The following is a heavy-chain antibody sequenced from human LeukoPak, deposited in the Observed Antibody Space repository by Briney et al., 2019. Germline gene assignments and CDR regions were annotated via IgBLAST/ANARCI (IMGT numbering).Heavy chain of an antibody. D-gene: IGHD3-22*01. V-gene: IGHV4-38-2*02. CDR1: GYSISSGYY. CDR3: ARGVTYYYDSSGYFSWFDP. Sequence: SETLSLTCTVSGYSISSGYYWGWIRPPPGKGLEWIGSIYHSGSTYYNPSLKSRVTISVDTSKNQFSLKLSSVTAADTAVYYCARGVTYYYDSSGYFSWFDPGGQGTLVTVSS. J-gene: IGHJ5*02. CDR2: IYHSGST.